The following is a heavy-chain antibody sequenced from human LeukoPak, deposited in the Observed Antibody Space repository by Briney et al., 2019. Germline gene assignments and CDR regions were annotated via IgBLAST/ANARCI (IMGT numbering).Heavy chain of an antibody. CDR3: AKAGIAVAASFDY. Sequence: GGSLRLSCAASGFTFSSYGMHWVRQAPGKGLEWVAVISYDGSNKYYADSVNGRFTISTENSKPTLYLQMNSLRAEDTAVSYCAKAGIAVAASFDYWGQGTLVTVSS. CDR1: GFTFSSYG. D-gene: IGHD6-19*01. CDR2: ISYDGSNK. V-gene: IGHV3-30*18. J-gene: IGHJ4*02.